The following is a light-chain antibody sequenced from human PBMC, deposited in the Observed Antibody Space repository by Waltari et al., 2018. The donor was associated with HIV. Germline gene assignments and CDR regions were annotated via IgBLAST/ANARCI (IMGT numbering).Light chain of an antibody. CDR1: QSLLDSNGYNY. V-gene: IGKV2-28*01. CDR3: IQALKHPRT. Sequence: DIVMTQSPLSLPVTPGEPASISCRSSQSLLDSNGYNYLDWYLQKPGQSPQLLIYLVSKRASRVPDRFSGSGSGTDFTLKISRVEAENVGVYYCIQALKHPRTFGQGTKVEIK. CDR2: LVS. J-gene: IGKJ1*01.